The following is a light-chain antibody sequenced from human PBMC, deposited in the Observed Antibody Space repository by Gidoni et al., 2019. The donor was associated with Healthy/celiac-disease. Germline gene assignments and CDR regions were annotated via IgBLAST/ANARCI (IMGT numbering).Light chain of an antibody. J-gene: IGLJ3*02. Sequence: QSVLTQPPSASGTPGQGVTISCSGSSSNIGSNTVNWDQQLPGTAPKLLIYSNNQRPSGVPDRFSGSKSGTSASLAISGLQSEDEADYYCAAWDDSLNGWVFGGGTKLTVL. CDR2: SNN. V-gene: IGLV1-44*01. CDR3: AAWDDSLNGWV. CDR1: SSNIGSNT.